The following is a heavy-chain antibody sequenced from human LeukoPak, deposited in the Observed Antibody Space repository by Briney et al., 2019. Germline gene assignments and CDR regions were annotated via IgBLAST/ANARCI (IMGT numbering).Heavy chain of an antibody. J-gene: IGHJ3*02. CDR3: ARGDSKWLLRAFDI. CDR1: GIIFSKYG. Sequence: GGSLRLSCAASGIIFSKYGMNWVRQAPGKGLEWVSYISSSSSTIYYADSVKGRFTISRDNAKNSLYLQMNSLRAEDTAVYYCARGDSKWLLRAFDIWGQGTMVTVSS. V-gene: IGHV3-48*04. D-gene: IGHD3-22*01. CDR2: ISSSSSTI.